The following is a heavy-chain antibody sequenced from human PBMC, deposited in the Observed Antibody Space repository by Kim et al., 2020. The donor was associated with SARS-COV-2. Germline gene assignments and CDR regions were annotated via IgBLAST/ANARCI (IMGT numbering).Heavy chain of an antibody. J-gene: IGHJ4*02. CDR1: GGTFSSYA. V-gene: IGHV1-69*13. CDR3: ARAETYYYDSSGYYDLFDY. D-gene: IGHD3-22*01. Sequence: SVKVSCKASGGTFSSYAISWVRQAPGQGLEWMGGIIPIFGTANYAQKFQGRVTITADESTSTAYMELSSLRSEDTAVYYCARAETYYYDSSGYYDLFDYWGQGTLVTVSS. CDR2: IIPIFGTA.